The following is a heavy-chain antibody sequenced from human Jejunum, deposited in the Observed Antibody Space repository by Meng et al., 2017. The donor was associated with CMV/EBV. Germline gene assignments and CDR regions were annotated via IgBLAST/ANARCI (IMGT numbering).Heavy chain of an antibody. D-gene: IGHD3-16*01. CDR1: AYTFAGYY. CDR3: AREGLVGDLRYFDL. Sequence: QVQLVQSGAEVKKPGASVKVSCKASAYTFAGYYMHWVRQAPGQGHEWMGRINPNSGGANYAQKFQGRVTMTRDTSISTAYMELSRLRSDDTAVYYCAREGLVGDLRYFDLWGRGTLVTVSS. CDR2: INPNSGGA. V-gene: IGHV1-2*06. J-gene: IGHJ2*01.